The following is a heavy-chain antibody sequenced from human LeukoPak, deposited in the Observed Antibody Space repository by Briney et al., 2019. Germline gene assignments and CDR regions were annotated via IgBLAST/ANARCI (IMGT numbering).Heavy chain of an antibody. CDR2: ISYDGSNK. CDR3: ARGGTNGWFDY. Sequence: PGGSLRLSCAASGFTFSSYAMHWVRQAPGKGLEWVAVISYDGSNKYYADSVKGRFTISRDNAKNSLYLQMNSLRAEDTAVYYCARGGTNGWFDYWGQGTLVTVSS. D-gene: IGHD2-8*01. J-gene: IGHJ4*02. CDR1: GFTFSSYA. V-gene: IGHV3-30*04.